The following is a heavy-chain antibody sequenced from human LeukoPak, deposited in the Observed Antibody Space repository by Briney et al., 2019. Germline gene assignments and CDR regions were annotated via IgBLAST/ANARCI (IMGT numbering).Heavy chain of an antibody. Sequence: GGSLRLSCVASGFIFTTYTMNWVRQAPGKGLEWVSFISSSSRHIYYADSVKGRFTISRDNAQNSLYLQMSGLRAEDTAVYYCARDRAASDLDYWGQGTLVTVSS. CDR3: ARDRAASDLDY. D-gene: IGHD6-13*01. J-gene: IGHJ4*02. CDR1: GFIFTTYT. CDR2: ISSSSRHI. V-gene: IGHV3-21*06.